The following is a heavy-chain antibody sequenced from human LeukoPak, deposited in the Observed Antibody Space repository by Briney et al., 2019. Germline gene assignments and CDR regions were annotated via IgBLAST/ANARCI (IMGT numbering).Heavy chain of an antibody. Sequence: GGSLRLSCAASGFTFSSYGMHWVRQAPGKGLEWVAVISYDGSNKYYADSVKGRFTISRDNAKNSLYLQMNSLRAEDTAVYYCARVSSSFRVGYYYYMDVWGKGTTVTVSS. J-gene: IGHJ6*03. CDR2: ISYDGSNK. D-gene: IGHD6-6*01. V-gene: IGHV3-30*03. CDR3: ARVSSSFRVGYYYYMDV. CDR1: GFTFSSYG.